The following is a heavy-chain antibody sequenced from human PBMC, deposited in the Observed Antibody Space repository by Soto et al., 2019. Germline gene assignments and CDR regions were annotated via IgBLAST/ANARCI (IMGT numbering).Heavy chain of an antibody. CDR3: ARVRITGDLDY. D-gene: IGHD1-20*01. CDR1: GFTFSSYD. Sequence: GGSLRLSCAASGFTFSSYDMHWVRQATGKGLEGVSAIGTAGDTYYPGSVKGRFTISRENAKNSLYLQMSSLRAGDTAVYYCARVRITGDLDYWGQGTLVTVSS. V-gene: IGHV3-13*01. CDR2: IGTAGDT. J-gene: IGHJ4*02.